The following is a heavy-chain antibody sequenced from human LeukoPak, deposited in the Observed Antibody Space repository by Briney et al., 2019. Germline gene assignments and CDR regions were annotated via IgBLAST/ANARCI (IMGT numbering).Heavy chain of an antibody. V-gene: IGHV4-61*02. CDR3: ARERVWATVTIGEVWD. J-gene: IGHJ4*02. CDR1: GGSISSGSYY. D-gene: IGHD4-11*01. CDR2: IYTSGST. Sequence: SGTLSLTCTVSGGSISSGSYYWSWIRQPAGKGLEWIGRIYTSGSTNYNPSLKSRVTISVDTSKNQFSLKLSSVTAADTAVYYCARERVWATVTIGEVWDWGQGTLVTVSS.